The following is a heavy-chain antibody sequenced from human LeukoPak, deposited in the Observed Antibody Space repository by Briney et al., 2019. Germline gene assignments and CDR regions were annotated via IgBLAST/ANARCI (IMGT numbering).Heavy chain of an antibody. Sequence: VGSLRLSCAASGFTFSSYGMHWVRQAPGQGLEWVTFIRYDGSNKYYADSVKGRFTISRDNAKNSLYLRMNSLRAEDTALYYCAKAQGFGSAMVEVDYWGQGTLVTVSS. CDR3: AKAQGFGSAMVEVDY. J-gene: IGHJ4*02. CDR2: IRYDGSNK. D-gene: IGHD5-18*01. V-gene: IGHV3-30*02. CDR1: GFTFSSYG.